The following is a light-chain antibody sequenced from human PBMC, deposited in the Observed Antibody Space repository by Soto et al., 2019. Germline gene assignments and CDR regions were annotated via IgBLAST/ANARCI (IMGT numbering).Light chain of an antibody. Sequence: DVQMTQSPSSLSASVGDRVTITCRASQDINSYLAWYQQKPGNAPKSLIYAASSLQTGVPSRFSVSESGTDFTLTISNLQPEDSATYYCQQYNIYPLTFGGGTKGEIK. CDR1: QDINSY. CDR3: QQYNIYPLT. CDR2: AAS. J-gene: IGKJ4*01. V-gene: IGKV1D-16*01.